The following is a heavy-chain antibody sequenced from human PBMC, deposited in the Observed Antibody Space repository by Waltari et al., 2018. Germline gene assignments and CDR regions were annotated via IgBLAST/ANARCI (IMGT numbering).Heavy chain of an antibody. V-gene: IGHV3-48*04. CDR2: ISSSSSAI. CDR1: AFTFNIYT. D-gene: IGHD2-21*01. J-gene: IGHJ4*02. Sequence: EVHLVESGGGFVQPGGSLRLSCAASAFTFNIYTMIWVRQAPGKGLEWIAYISSSSSAIYHADSVEGRFTISRDNAKNSLYLQMSSLRAEDTAVHYCARHLRPYCVGDCYSGLAYWGQGTLVTVSS. CDR3: ARHLRPYCVGDCYSGLAY.